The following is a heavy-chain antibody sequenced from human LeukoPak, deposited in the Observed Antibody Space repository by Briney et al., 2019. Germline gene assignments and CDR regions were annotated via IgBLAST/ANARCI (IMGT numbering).Heavy chain of an antibody. CDR2: IYYSGST. D-gene: IGHD6-19*01. CDR1: GGSISSSSYY. CDR3: ARDSQWLGPLDY. J-gene: IGHJ4*02. V-gene: IGHV4-39*07. Sequence: PSETLSLTCTVSGGSISSSSYYWGWIRQPPGKGLEWIGSIYYSGSTYYNPSLKSRVTISVDTSKNQFSLKLSSVTAADTAVYYCARDSQWLGPLDYWGQGTLVTVSS.